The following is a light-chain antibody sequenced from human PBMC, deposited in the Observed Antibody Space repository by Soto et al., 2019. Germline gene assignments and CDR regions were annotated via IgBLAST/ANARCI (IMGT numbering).Light chain of an antibody. V-gene: IGKV3-15*01. CDR1: QNVGIN. J-gene: IGKJ4*01. Sequence: EIVMTQSPATLSVSPGESATLSCRASQNVGINLVWYRQKPCQAPSRLLCGASTRAAGVPPGFRGSGSGVEFTLTISSLQSDDFAVYFWQKSRICTPGRLTSGGGTRWIS. CDR3: QKSRICTPGRLT. CDR2: GAS.